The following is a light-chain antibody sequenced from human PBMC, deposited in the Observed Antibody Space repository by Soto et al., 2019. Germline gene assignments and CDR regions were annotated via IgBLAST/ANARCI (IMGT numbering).Light chain of an antibody. CDR2: GAS. V-gene: IGKV3-15*01. CDR1: QSVSSN. Sequence: KVMTQSPATVSVSPGERATLSCRASQSVSSNLAWYQQKPGQAPRLLIYGASTRATGIPARFSGSGSGTEFTLTISSLQSEDFAVYYCQQYNNWPPWTFGQGTKVDIK. CDR3: QQYNNWPPWT. J-gene: IGKJ1*01.